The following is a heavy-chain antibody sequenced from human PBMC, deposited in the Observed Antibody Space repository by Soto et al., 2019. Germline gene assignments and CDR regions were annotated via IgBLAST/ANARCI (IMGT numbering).Heavy chain of an antibody. CDR2: IYYSGST. V-gene: IGHV4-59*01. J-gene: IGHJ5*02. D-gene: IGHD3-10*01. CDR3: ARDRITMVRGVIRGNWFDP. CDR1: GGSISSYY. Sequence: SETLSLTCTVSGGSISSYYWSWIRQPPGKGLEWIGYIYYSGSTNYNPSLKSRVTISVDTSKNQFSLKLTSVTAADTAVYYCARDRITMVRGVIRGNWFDPWGQGTLVTVSS.